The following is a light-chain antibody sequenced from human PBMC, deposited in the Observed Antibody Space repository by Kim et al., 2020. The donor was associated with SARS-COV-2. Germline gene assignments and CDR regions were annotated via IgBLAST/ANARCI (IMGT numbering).Light chain of an antibody. CDR3: QAWDSGTVL. CDR2: QDN. V-gene: IGLV3-1*01. Sequence: SYELTQPPSVSVSPGQTATITCSGDKLGTKFVYWYQRRPGQSPVLVIYQDNKRPSGIPERFSGSNSGNTATLTISGSQAMDEADYYCQAWDSGTVLFGGGTQLTVL. CDR1: KLGTKF. J-gene: IGLJ2*01.